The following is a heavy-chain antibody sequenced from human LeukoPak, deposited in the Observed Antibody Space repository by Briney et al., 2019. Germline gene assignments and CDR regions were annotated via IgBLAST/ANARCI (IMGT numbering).Heavy chain of an antibody. CDR1: GDSISSSSYY. D-gene: IGHD3-9*01. J-gene: IGHJ4*02. CDR2: FSYSGST. CDR3: ARLQNDILTGYYESY. Sequence: PSETLSLTCTVSGDSISSSSYYWGWIRQPPGKGLEWIGSFSYSGSTYYSPSLKSRVTISVDTSKNQFSLKLSSVTAADTAVYYCARLQNDILTGYYESYWGQGTLVTVSS. V-gene: IGHV4-39*01.